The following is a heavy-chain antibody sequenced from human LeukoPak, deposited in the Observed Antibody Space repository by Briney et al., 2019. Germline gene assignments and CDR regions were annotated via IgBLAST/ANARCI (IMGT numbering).Heavy chain of an antibody. V-gene: IGHV4-59*08. J-gene: IGHJ4*02. CDR2: IYYSGST. Sequence: SETLSLTCTVSGVSISSYYWSWLRQPPGKGLEWIGYIYYSGSTNYNPSLKSRVTISVDTSKNQFSLKLSSVTAADTALYYCARHDLDWGSFGHWGQGTLVTVSS. D-gene: IGHD3-16*01. CDR3: ARHDLDWGSFGH. CDR1: GVSISSYY.